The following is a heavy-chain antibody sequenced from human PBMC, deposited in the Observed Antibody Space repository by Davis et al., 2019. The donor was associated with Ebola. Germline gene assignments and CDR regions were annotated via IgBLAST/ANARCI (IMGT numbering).Heavy chain of an antibody. D-gene: IGHD2-2*01. V-gene: IGHV1-69*13. Sequence: SVNVSCKASRGTFSSYAISWVRQAPGQGLEWLGGIIPLFGTANYAQKFQGRVTITADESTSTAYMELSSLRSEDTAVYYCARSCSSTSCEYYFDYWGQGTLVTVSS. CDR3: ARSCSSTSCEYYFDY. CDR1: RGTFSSYA. J-gene: IGHJ4*02. CDR2: IIPLFGTA.